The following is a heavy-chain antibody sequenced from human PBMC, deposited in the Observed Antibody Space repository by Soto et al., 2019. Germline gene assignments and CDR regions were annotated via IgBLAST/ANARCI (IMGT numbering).Heavy chain of an antibody. CDR3: ARQNRDTPMVPFDV. J-gene: IGHJ4*02. CDR2: LVPQFGTP. CDR1: RGTFNRYA. Sequence: QVQLVQSGAEVKKPGSSVKVSCLASRGTFNRYAVNWVRQAPGRGLEWLGALVPQFGTPNYAQKFQDRVTIFADESTNTTSMELRGLTSDDTSFYYCARQNRDTPMVPFDVWGQGTLVTVSS. V-gene: IGHV1-69*01. D-gene: IGHD5-18*01.